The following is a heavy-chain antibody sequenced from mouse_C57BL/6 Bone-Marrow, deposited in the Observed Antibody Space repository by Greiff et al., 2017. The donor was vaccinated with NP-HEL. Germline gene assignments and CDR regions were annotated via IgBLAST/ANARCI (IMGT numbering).Heavy chain of an antibody. CDR3: ARDWSNYGFWYFDV. Sequence: EVKVEESGPGLVKPSQSLSLTCSVTGYSITSGYYWNWIRQFPGNKLEWMGYISYDGSNNYNPSLKNRISITRDTSKNQFFLKLNSVTTEDTATYYCARDWSNYGFWYFDVWGTGTTVTVSS. CDR2: ISYDGSN. D-gene: IGHD2-5*01. V-gene: IGHV3-6*01. CDR1: GYSITSGYY. J-gene: IGHJ1*03.